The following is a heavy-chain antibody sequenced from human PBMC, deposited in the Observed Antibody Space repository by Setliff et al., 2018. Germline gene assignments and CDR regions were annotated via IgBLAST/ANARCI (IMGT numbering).Heavy chain of an antibody. Sequence: PSETLSLTCTVSGGSISSGSNYWSWIRQPAGKGLEWIGHIDPSGNTNYSPSLKSRVTISGDTSKNQFSLKVNSVTAADTAVYYCAHSTTFDLHHDYWGQGALVTVSS. V-gene: IGHV4-61*09. J-gene: IGHJ4*02. CDR2: IDPSGNT. CDR1: GGSISSGSNY. D-gene: IGHD3-9*01. CDR3: AHSTTFDLHHDY.